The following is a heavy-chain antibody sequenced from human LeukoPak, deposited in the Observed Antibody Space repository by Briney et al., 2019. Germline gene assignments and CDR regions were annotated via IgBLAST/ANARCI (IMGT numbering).Heavy chain of an antibody. D-gene: IGHD3-9*01. CDR3: ARGSLRYFDWLEDY. Sequence: GGSLRLSCAAFGFTFSSYWMSWVRQAPGKGLEWVANIKQDGSEKYYVDSVKGRFTISRDNAKNSLYLQMNSLRAEDTAVYYCARGSLRYFDWLEDYWGQGTLVTVSS. CDR1: GFTFSSYW. J-gene: IGHJ4*02. CDR2: IKQDGSEK. V-gene: IGHV3-7*03.